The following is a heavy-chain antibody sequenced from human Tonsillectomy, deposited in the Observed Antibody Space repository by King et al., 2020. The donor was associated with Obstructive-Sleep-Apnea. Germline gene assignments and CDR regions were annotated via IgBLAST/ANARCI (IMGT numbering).Heavy chain of an antibody. V-gene: IGHV3-30*02. D-gene: IGHD3-16*01. J-gene: IGHJ4*02. CDR2: MRYDGSDN. CDR3: AKPFRRAFGDYVDC. CDR1: GFTFSNSC. Sequence: VQLVESGGVVVQPGGSLRLSCAASGFTFSNSCMHWVRQAPGKGLNWVAFMRYDGSDNYYTDSVTGRFTIYRDSSKHTLYLQMNSLRTEDTAVYYCAKPFRRAFGDYVDCWGKGTLVTVSS.